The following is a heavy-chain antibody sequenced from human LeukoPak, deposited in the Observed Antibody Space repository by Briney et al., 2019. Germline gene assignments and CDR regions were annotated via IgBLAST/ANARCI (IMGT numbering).Heavy chain of an antibody. Sequence: SETLSLTWIVSGGSISSTCYYWGWIRQSPGKGLEWIGSIHYRGTTYYNPSLKSRVTVSLDTSKNQFSLKLSSVTAADTAVYYCARGGDGYFYNWGQGTLVTVSS. CDR3: ARGGDGYFYN. D-gene: IGHD5-24*01. V-gene: IGHV4-39*07. J-gene: IGHJ4*02. CDR1: GGSISSTCYY. CDR2: IHYRGTT.